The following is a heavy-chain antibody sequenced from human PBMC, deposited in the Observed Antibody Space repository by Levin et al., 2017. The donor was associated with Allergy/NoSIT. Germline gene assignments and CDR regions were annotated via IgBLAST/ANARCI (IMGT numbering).Heavy chain of an antibody. CDR1: GFSLSTSGVA. CDR3: AHLNIVVLSAARYFDY. Sequence: ESGPTLVKPTQTLTLTCTFSGFSLSTSGVAVGWIRQPPGKALEWLALIYWDDDKRYRPSLQSRLTVTKDTSKNQVVLTMTNMDPVDTATYYCAHLNIVVLSAARYFDYWGQGTLVTVSS. J-gene: IGHJ4*02. V-gene: IGHV2-5*02. CDR2: IYWDDDK. D-gene: IGHD2-2*01.